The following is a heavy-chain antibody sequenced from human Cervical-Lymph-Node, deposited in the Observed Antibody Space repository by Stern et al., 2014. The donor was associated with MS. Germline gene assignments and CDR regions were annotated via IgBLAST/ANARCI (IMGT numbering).Heavy chain of an antibody. CDR2: IYPDVSDT. Sequence: MQLVQSGAEVKKPGESLTLSCKGFGYSFNIYWIAWGRQRPGQGVEWMGIIYPDVSDTGYSPSFQGQVTFSVDKSIATAYLQWSSLKPSDTATYFCARRGMDVWGQGTSVTVSS. J-gene: IGHJ6*02. CDR3: ARRGMDV. V-gene: IGHV5-51*01. CDR1: GYSFNIYW.